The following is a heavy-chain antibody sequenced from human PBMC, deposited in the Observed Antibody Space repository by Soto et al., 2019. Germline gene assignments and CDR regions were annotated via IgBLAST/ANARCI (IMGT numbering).Heavy chain of an antibody. Sequence: QVQLVQSGAEVKKPGASVKVSCKASGYTFTNYAIHWVRQAPGQRLEWMGWINGGNGNTKYSQKFQGRVTITRDTYESKAYMELSSMRSEDTAVLYCARSGYRSGWYHWYFDLWGRGTLVTVSS. J-gene: IGHJ2*01. D-gene: IGHD6-19*01. CDR2: INGGNGNT. V-gene: IGHV1-3*01. CDR1: GYTFTNYA. CDR3: ARSGYRSGWYHWYFDL.